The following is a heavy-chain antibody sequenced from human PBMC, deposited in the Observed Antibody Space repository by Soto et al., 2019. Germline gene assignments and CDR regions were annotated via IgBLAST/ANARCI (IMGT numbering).Heavy chain of an antibody. V-gene: IGHV3-33*01. Sequence: GGSLRLSCAASGFTFSSYGMHWVRQAPGKGLEWVAVIWYDGSNKYYADSVKGRFTISRDNSKNTLYLQMNSLRAEDTAVYYCARDSEVSGRDYYYYYGMDVWGQGTTVTVSS. D-gene: IGHD3-10*01. J-gene: IGHJ6*02. CDR3: ARDSEVSGRDYYYYYGMDV. CDR1: GFTFSSYG. CDR2: IWYDGSNK.